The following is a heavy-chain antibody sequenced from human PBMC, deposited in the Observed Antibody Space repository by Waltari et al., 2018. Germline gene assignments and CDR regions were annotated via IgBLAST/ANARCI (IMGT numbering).Heavy chain of an antibody. J-gene: IGHJ4*02. D-gene: IGHD6-6*01. CDR2: IGSGGTAK. CDR3: AREYISSSGRVFDY. CDR1: GFRSRRYD. V-gene: IGHV3-48*03. Sequence: EVQLVESGGGLVEPGGSLRISCAASGFRSRRYDMHWVLQAPGKGLEWVSYIGSGGTAKFYSDSVQGRFTISRDNAKNSLYLQMNNLRAEDAALYYCAREYISSSGRVFDYWGQGTLVTVSS.